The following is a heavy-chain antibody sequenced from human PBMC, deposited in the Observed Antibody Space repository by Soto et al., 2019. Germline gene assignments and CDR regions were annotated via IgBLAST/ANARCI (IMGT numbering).Heavy chain of an antibody. D-gene: IGHD1-1*01. J-gene: IGHJ4*02. CDR1: GYTFTSYG. V-gene: IGHV1-18*01. Sequence: QVHPVQSGAEVKKPGASVKVSCKASGYTFTSYGITWVRQAPGQGLEWMGWISAHNGNTDYAQKLQGRVIVTRDTSTSTAYMELRSLISDDTALYYCARGRYGDYGGQGALVTVSS. CDR3: ARGRYGDY. CDR2: ISAHNGNT.